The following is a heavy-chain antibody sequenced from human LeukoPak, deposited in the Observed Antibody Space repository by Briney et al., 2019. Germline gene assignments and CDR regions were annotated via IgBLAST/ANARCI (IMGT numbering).Heavy chain of an antibody. Sequence: GSLRLSCAASGFTVSSNYMSWVRQAPGKGLEWVSVIYSGGSTYYADSVKGRFTISRDNSKNTLYLQMNSLRAEDTAVYYCARDGGYSYGWMGFVYWGQGTLVTVSS. J-gene: IGHJ4*02. CDR3: ARDGGYSYGWMGFVY. CDR1: GFTVSSNY. D-gene: IGHD5-18*01. CDR2: IYSGGST. V-gene: IGHV3-66*01.